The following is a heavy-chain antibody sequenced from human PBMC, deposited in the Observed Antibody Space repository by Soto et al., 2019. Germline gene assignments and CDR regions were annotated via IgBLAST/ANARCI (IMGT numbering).Heavy chain of an antibody. V-gene: IGHV1-69*13. CDR2: IIPIFGTA. CDR3: ARVSSSSSTIDY. Sequence: SVEVSFRASGGTFISYAISWVRQAPGQGLEWMGGIIPIFGTANYAQKFQGRVTITADGSTSTAYMELSSLRSEDTAVYYCARVSSSSSTIDYWGQGTLVTVSS. D-gene: IGHD6-13*01. CDR1: GGTFISYA. J-gene: IGHJ4*02.